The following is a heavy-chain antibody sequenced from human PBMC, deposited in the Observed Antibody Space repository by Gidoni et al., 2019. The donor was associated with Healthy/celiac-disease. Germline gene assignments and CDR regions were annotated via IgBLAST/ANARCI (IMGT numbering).Heavy chain of an antibody. D-gene: IGHD2-15*01. CDR2: IYYSGST. V-gene: IGHV4-59*01. CDR3: ARVDGSPTGI. Sequence: QVQLQESGPGLVKPSETLSLTCTVSGGSISSYYWSWIRQPPGKGLEWIGYIYYSGSTNYNPSLKSRVTISVDTSKNQFSLKLSSVTAADTAVYYCARVDGSPTGIWGQGTMVTVSS. CDR1: GGSISSYY. J-gene: IGHJ3*02.